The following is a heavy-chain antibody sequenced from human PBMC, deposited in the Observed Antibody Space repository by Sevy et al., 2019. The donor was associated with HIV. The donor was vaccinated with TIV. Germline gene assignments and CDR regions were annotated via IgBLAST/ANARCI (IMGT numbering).Heavy chain of an antibody. CDR3: ASPGGYRYGSLLDY. CDR2: INPNSGDT. V-gene: IGHV1-2*02. CDR1: GYTFTAYF. Sequence: ASVKVSCKASGYTFTAYFIHWVRQAPAQGLAWMGWINPNSGDTNYAPTFQGRFTLTRDTSISTAYMELSRLRSDDTAVYYCASPGGYRYGSLLDYWGQGTLVTVSS. J-gene: IGHJ4*02. D-gene: IGHD5-18*01.